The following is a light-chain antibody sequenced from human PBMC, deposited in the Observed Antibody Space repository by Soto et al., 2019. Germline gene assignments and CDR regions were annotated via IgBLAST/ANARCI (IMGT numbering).Light chain of an antibody. CDR1: QRVSSSY. CDR2: GTS. Sequence: EIVLTQSPGTLSLSPGERATLSCRASQRVSSSYLAWYQQNPGQAPRLLIYGTSSRATAIPDRFSGSGSGTDVTLTISRLEPEYFAVYYCQQYGSASCTFGQGTKVEIK. V-gene: IGKV3-20*01. CDR3: QQYGSASCT. J-gene: IGKJ1*01.